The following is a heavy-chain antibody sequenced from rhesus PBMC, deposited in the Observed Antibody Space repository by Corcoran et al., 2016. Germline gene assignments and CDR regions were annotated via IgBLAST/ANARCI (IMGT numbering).Heavy chain of an antibody. D-gene: IGHD2-21*01. Sequence: EVQLVESGGGLAKPGGSLRLSCAASGFTFSDSYMDWVRHALGQGLEWVSRISSNGGSTWYADSVKGRFTIFRENDKNALVLQRNSLRAEDTAVDYCAREGCTGSGCYDYWGQGLLVTVSS. CDR3: AREGCTGSGCYDY. J-gene: IGHJ4*01. CDR2: ISSNGGST. CDR1: GFTFSDSY. V-gene: IGHV3-178*01.